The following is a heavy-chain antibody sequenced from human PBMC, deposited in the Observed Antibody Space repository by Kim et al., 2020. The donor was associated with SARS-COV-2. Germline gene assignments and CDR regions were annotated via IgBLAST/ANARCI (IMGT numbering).Heavy chain of an antibody. V-gene: IGHV4-34*01. J-gene: IGHJ3*02. Sequence: SETLSLTCAVYGGSFSGYYWSWIRQPPGKGLEWIGEINHSGSTNYNPSLKSRVTISVDTSKNQFSLKLSSVTAADTAVYYCARGVDTAMVHPFDIWGQGTMVTVSS. CDR3: ARGVDTAMVHPFDI. CDR1: GGSFSGYY. CDR2: INHSGST. D-gene: IGHD5-18*01.